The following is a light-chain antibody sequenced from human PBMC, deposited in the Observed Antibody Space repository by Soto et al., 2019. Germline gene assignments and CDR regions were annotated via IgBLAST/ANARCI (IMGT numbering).Light chain of an antibody. CDR1: QSVINNY. V-gene: IGKV3-20*01. Sequence: EIVLTQSPATLSSFPGDRVTLSCRASQSVINNYLAWYQQKPGQAPRLLIYGASNRATGIPDRFSGSGSGTDFTLTISRLEPEDFAVYYCQQYGSSGTFGQGTKVDI. CDR3: QQYGSSGT. CDR2: GAS. J-gene: IGKJ1*01.